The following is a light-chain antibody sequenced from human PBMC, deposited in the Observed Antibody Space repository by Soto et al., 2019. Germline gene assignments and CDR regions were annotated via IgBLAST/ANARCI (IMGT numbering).Light chain of an antibody. Sequence: QSALTQTASVSGSPGQSITISCTGTSSDVGGYNFVSWYQQHPGKAPKLIIHEVTNRPSGVSGRFSGSKSGNTAFLTIFGLQAEDEAVYYCCSHSSSITWMFGGGTKVTVL. V-gene: IGLV2-14*03. J-gene: IGLJ3*02. CDR2: EVT. CDR3: CSHSSSITWM. CDR1: SSDVGGYNF.